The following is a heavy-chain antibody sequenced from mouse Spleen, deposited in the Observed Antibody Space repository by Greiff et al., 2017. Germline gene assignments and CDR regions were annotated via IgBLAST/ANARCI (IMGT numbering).Heavy chain of an antibody. Sequence: VQLQQSGAELVRPGSSVKLSCKASGYTFTSYWMHWVKQRPIQGLEWIGNIDPSDSETHYNQKFKDKATLTVDKSSSTAYMQLSSLTSEDSAVYYCAREGLLRWTYFDYWGQGTTLTVSS. CDR1: GYTFTSYW. CDR2: IDPSDSET. J-gene: IGHJ2*01. V-gene: IGHV1-52*01. D-gene: IGHD1-1*01. CDR3: AREGLLRWTYFDY.